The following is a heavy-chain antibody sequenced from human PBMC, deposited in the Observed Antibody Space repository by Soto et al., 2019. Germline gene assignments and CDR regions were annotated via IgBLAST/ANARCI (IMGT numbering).Heavy chain of an antibody. CDR1: GYTFTSYG. CDR2: ISAYNGNT. Sequence: GASVKVSCKASGYTFTSYGISWVRQAPGQGLEWMGWISAYNGNTNYAQKLQGRVTMTTDTSTSTAYMELRSLRSDDTAVYYCARDRYYYGSGTYPPGYYGMDVWGQGTTVTVS. J-gene: IGHJ6*02. CDR3: ARDRYYYGSGTYPPGYYGMDV. V-gene: IGHV1-18*01. D-gene: IGHD3-10*01.